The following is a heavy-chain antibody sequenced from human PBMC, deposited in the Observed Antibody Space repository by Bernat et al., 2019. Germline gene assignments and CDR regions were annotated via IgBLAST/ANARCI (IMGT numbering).Heavy chain of an antibody. CDR1: GFTFGSYS. CDR2: ISSSSSYI. V-gene: IGHV3-21*01. Sequence: EVQLVESGGGLVKPGGSLRLSCAASGFTFGSYSMNWVRQAPGKGLEWVSSISSSSSYIYYADSVKGRFTISRDNAKNSLYLQMNSLRAEDTAVYYCARDLEYSGYDFDYWGQGTLVTVSS. CDR3: ARDLEYSGYDFDY. D-gene: IGHD5-12*01. J-gene: IGHJ4*02.